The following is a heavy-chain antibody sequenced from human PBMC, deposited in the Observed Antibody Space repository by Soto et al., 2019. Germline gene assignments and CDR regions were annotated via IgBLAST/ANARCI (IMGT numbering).Heavy chain of an antibody. CDR3: ARGEGSLRFLEWFPDY. CDR2: MNPNSGNT. CDR1: GYTFTSYD. Sequence: QVQLVQSGAEVKKPGASVKVSCKASGYTFTSYDINWVRQATGQGLEWMGWMNPNSGNTGYAQKFQGRVTMTRNTSISTAYMELSSLRSEDTAVYYCARGEGSLRFLEWFPDYWGQGTLFTVSS. J-gene: IGHJ4*02. V-gene: IGHV1-8*01. D-gene: IGHD3-3*01.